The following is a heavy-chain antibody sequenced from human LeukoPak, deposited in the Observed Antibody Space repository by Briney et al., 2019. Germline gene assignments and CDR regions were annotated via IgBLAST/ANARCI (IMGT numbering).Heavy chain of an antibody. Sequence: GASVKVSCKASGYTFTSYAMNWVRQAPGQGLEWMGWINTNTGNPTYAQGFTGRFVFSLDTSVSTAYLQISSLKAEDTAVYYCAREGSIAVAEKGDYWGQGTLVTVSS. CDR3: AREGSIAVAEKGDY. V-gene: IGHV7-4-1*02. CDR2: INTNTGNP. D-gene: IGHD6-19*01. CDR1: GYTFTSYA. J-gene: IGHJ4*02.